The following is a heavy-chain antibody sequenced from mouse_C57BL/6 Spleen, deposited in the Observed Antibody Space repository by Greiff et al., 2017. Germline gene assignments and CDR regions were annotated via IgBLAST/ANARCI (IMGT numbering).Heavy chain of an antibody. CDR1: GFSFNTYA. CDR3: VRQRDDYAMDY. D-gene: IGHD3-3*01. CDR2: IRSKSNNYAT. J-gene: IGHJ4*01. V-gene: IGHV10-1*01. Sequence: DVQLVESGGGLVQPKGSLKLSCAASGFSFNTYAMNWVRQAPGKGLEWVARIRSKSNNYATYYADSVKDRFTISRDDSESMLYLQMNNLKTEYTAMYYFVRQRDDYAMDYWGQGTSVTVSS.